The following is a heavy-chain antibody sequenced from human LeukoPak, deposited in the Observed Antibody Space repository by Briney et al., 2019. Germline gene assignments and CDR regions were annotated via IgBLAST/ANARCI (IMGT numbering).Heavy chain of an antibody. V-gene: IGHV1-2*04. CDR3: ARWSSGAGFDY. J-gene: IGHJ4*02. CDR1: GYTFTSYG. Sequence: GASVKVSCKPSGYTFTSYGINWVRQAPGQGLEWMGWINPNSGGTNYAQKFQGWVTMTRDTSISTAYMELSRLRSDDTAVYYCARWSSGAGFDYWGQGTLVTVSS. CDR2: INPNSGGT. D-gene: IGHD3-10*01.